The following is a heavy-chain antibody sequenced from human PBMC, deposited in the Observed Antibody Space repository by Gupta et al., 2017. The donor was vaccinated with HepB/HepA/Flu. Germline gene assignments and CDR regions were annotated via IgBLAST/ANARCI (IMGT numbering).Heavy chain of an antibody. D-gene: IGHD1-14*01. CDR1: GCNFWNYA. CDR2: ISDSDSGTNT. CDR3: AKPAEWGTCTHDCFAAS. V-gene: IGHV3-23*01. Sequence: EVQLFEYGGGLVQPGESLTLPCAAAGCNFWNYARHWVRLAPGKGLEWVSTISDSDSGTNTYYSDSVKGRLTGTRDDSKSTLYLHMSSLRVEDTALYFCAKPAEWGTCTHDCFAASWGQGTLVTVSS. J-gene: IGHJ5*02.